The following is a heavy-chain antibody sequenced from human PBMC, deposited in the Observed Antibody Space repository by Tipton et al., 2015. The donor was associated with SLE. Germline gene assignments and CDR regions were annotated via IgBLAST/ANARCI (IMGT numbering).Heavy chain of an antibody. D-gene: IGHD6-6*01. J-gene: IGHJ4*02. V-gene: IGHV4-31*03. CDR2: IYYSGST. CDR3: ARYSSCEGYFDY. Sequence: GLVKPSETLSLTCTVSGGSISSGGYYWSWIRQHPGKGPEWIGYIYYSGSTYYNPSLKSRVTISVDTSKNQFSLKLSSVTAADTAVYYCARYSSCEGYFDYWGQGTLVTVSS. CDR1: GGSISSGGYY.